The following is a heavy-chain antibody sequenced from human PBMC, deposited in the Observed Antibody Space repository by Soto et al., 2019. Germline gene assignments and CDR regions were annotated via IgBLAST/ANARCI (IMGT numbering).Heavy chain of an antibody. Sequence: GGSLRLSCAASGFTFSSYAMSWVRQAPGKGLEWVSAISGSGGSTYYADSVKGRFTISRDNSKNTLYLQMNSLRAEDTAVYYCANPDSSSRALYYYGMDVWGQGTTVTVSS. D-gene: IGHD3-22*01. CDR1: GFTFSSYA. CDR2: ISGSGGST. V-gene: IGHV3-23*01. CDR3: ANPDSSSRALYYYGMDV. J-gene: IGHJ6*01.